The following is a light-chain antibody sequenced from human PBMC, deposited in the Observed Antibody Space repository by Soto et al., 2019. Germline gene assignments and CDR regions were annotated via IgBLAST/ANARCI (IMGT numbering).Light chain of an antibody. V-gene: IGKV1-39*01. CDR3: QQSYSTPYI. Sequence: DIQMTRSRSTLSASVADRVTSSCRTSQSIGSNLNWYQQKPGKVPKFVTHATSRLQSEVPSRFTGSGSGTNVTVIISSLQPEDCATDYCQQSYSTPYIFGQGTMV. CDR1: QSIGSN. J-gene: IGKJ2*01. CDR2: ATS.